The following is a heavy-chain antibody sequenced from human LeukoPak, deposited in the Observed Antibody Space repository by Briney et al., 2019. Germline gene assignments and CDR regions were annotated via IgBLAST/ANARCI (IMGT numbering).Heavy chain of an antibody. CDR2: ITGIGSGI. V-gene: IGHV3-23*01. Sequence: GGSLRLSCAASGFTFSNYAMSWVRQAPGKGLEWVSAITGIGSGIYYADSMKSRFTISRDNSKNTLYLQINSLRAEDTAVYYCAKWGDYDVLTGYYVSDYWGQGTLVTVSS. D-gene: IGHD3-9*01. CDR1: GFTFSNYA. CDR3: AKWGDYDVLTGYYVSDY. J-gene: IGHJ4*02.